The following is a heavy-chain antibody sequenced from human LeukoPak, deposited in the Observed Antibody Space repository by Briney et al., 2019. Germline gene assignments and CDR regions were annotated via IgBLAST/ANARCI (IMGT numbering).Heavy chain of an antibody. V-gene: IGHV4-4*02. D-gene: IGHD6-6*01. Sequence: SETLSLTCAVSGGSISSSNWWSWVRQPPGKGLEWIGEIYESGSTDYNPSLKSRVTISVDTSKNQFSLKLSSVTAADTAVYYCARGGGLDYYYYYMDVWGKGTTVTISS. CDR1: GGSISSSNW. CDR2: IYESGST. J-gene: IGHJ6*03. CDR3: ARGGGLDYYYYYMDV.